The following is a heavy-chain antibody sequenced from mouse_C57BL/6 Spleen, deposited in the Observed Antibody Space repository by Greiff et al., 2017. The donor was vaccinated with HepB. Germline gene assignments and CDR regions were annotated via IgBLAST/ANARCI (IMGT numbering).Heavy chain of an antibody. CDR3: ARGIYDGYRYAMDY. CDR1: GYTFTDYN. CDR2: INPNNGGT. D-gene: IGHD2-3*01. V-gene: IGHV1-18*01. J-gene: IGHJ4*01. Sequence: DVKLQESGPELVKPGASVKIPCKASGYTFTDYNMDWVKQSHGKSLEWIGDINPNNGGTIYNQKFKGKATLTVDKSSSTAYMELRSLTSDDTAVYYCARGIYDGYRYAMDYWGQGTSVTVSS.